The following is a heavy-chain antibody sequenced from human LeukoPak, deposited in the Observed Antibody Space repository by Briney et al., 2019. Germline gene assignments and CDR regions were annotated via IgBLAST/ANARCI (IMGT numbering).Heavy chain of an antibody. CDR1: GDSVSTTDYY. J-gene: IGHJ3*02. V-gene: IGHV4-30-4*01. D-gene: IGHD2-2*01. Sequence: SETLSLTCTVSGDSVSTTDYYWTWIRQPPGRGLEWIGYIYDNGNTYYNPPLKSRVTISVDTSNNQVSLKLRSVTAANTAVYYCARVGYCSSASCYSPGAFDIWGQGTMVTVFS. CDR2: IYDNGNT. CDR3: ARVGYCSSASCYSPGAFDI.